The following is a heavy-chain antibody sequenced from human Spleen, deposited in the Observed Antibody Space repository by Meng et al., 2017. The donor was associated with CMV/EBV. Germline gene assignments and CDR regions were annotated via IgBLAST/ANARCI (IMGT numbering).Heavy chain of an antibody. J-gene: IGHJ4*02. CDR3: ARDRIGYYDVLTGYPTEKFDF. CDR1: GYTFTEYG. D-gene: IGHD3-9*01. V-gene: IGHV1-18*01. CDR2: ISTHSGNT. Sequence: ASVKVSCKASGYTFTEYGISWVRQAPGQGLEWMGWISTHSGNTNYAQNLQGRVTMTTDTSTSTVYMELGSLRSDDTAEYYCARDRIGYYDVLTGYPTEKFDFWGQGTLVTVSS.